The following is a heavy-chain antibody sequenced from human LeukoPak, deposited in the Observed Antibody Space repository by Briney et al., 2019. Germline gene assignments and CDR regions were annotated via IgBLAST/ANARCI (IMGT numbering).Heavy chain of an antibody. CDR3: TTYSSSWYHSDY. J-gene: IGHJ4*02. CDR2: IKKKGDGGTT. V-gene: IGHV3-15*01. Sequence: PGGSLRLSCAASGLTFSKAWMSWVRQAPGKGLEWVGRIKKKGDGGTTDYAAPVKGRFTISRDDSKNTLYLQMNSLKTEDAAVYYCTTYSSSWYHSDYWGQGTLVTVSS. CDR1: GLTFSKAW. D-gene: IGHD6-13*01.